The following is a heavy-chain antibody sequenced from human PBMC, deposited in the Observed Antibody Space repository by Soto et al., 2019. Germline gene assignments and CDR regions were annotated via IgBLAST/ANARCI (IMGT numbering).Heavy chain of an antibody. CDR3: ARLRGVTTAAW. CDR2: IYFRGSP. CDR1: GGSISRTSYY. J-gene: IGHJ4*02. Sequence: QLQLQESGTGLVKPSETLSLTCTVSGGSISRTSYYWGWIRQPPGKGLEWIGNIYFRGSPYYNPSLKSRVSIPVDTSQHQFSLRLSSVTATDTAVYFCARLRGVTTAAWWGQGTLVTVSS. V-gene: IGHV4-39*01. D-gene: IGHD3-10*01.